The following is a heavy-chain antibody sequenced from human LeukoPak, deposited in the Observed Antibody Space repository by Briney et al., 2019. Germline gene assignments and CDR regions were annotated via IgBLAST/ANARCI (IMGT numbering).Heavy chain of an antibody. CDR3: ARTLGWEMPHFDY. V-gene: IGHV1-2*02. CDR1: GYTFTDYY. D-gene: IGHD1-26*01. CDR2: INPNSGGT. Sequence: ASVEVSCKASGYTFTDYYMHWVRQAPGQGLEWMGWINPNSGGTNYAQKFQGRVTMTRDTSISTAYMELSRLKSDDTAVYYCARTLGWEMPHFDYWGQGTLVTVSS. J-gene: IGHJ4*02.